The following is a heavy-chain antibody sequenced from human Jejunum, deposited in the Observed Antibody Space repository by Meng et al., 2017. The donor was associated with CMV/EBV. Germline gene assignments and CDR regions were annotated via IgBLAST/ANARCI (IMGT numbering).Heavy chain of an antibody. D-gene: IGHD5-24*01. Sequence: LALRCGVYCVPFSGFHCNWTRQPPGKGMEWIGEIHPDGWTNYNPSLKSRVTMSIDTSKNHFSLKVNSVTAADTAVYFCVRAMNEEINWGQGTLVTVSS. V-gene: IGHV4-34*01. CDR1: CVPFSGFH. J-gene: IGHJ4*02. CDR3: VRAMNEEIN. CDR2: IHPDGWT.